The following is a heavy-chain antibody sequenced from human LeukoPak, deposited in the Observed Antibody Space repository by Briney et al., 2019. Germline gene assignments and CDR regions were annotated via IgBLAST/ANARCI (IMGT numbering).Heavy chain of an antibody. CDR2: IYYSGST. V-gene: IGHV4-59*08. CDR3: ARISWYSSAQLDY. D-gene: IGHD6-19*01. CDR1: GGSISSYY. J-gene: IGHJ4*02. Sequence: SETLSLTCTVSGGSISSYYWSWIRQPPGKGLEWIGYIYYSGSTNYNPSLKSQVTISVDTSKNQFSLKLSSVTAADTAVYYCARISWYSSAQLDYWGQGTLVTVSS.